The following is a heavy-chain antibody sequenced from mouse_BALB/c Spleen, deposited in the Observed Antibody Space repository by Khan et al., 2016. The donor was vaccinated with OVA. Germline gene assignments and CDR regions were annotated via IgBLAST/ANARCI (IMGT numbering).Heavy chain of an antibody. CDR2: IYPGSDST. V-gene: IGHV1-77*01. J-gene: IGHJ3*01. Sequence: QVQLKEFGPELVKPGASVKMSCKASGYTFTDYVMNWVKQRNGQGLEWIGQIYPGSDSTYYNEKFKGKATLTTDRSSNTAYMQLSNLTSEDSAVYVCARAGWDVFAYWGQGTLVTVSA. D-gene: IGHD4-1*01. CDR3: ARAGWDVFAY. CDR1: GYTFTDYV.